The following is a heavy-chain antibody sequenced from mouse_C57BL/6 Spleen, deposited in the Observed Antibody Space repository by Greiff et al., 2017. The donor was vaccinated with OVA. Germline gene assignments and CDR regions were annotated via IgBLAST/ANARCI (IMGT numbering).Heavy chain of an antibody. Sequence: QVQLQQPGAELVRPGSSVKLSCKASGYTFTSYWMDWVKQRPGQGLEWIGNIYPSDSETHYNQKFKDKATLTVDKSSSTAYVQLSSLTSEDSAVYYCARAEGFAYWGQGTLVTVSA. CDR1: GYTFTSYW. V-gene: IGHV1-61*01. CDR2: IYPSDSET. J-gene: IGHJ3*01. CDR3: ARAEGFAY.